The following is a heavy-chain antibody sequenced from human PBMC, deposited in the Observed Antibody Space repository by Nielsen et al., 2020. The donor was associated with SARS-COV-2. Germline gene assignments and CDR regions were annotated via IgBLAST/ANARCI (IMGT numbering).Heavy chain of an antibody. CDR1: GGAISSYY. V-gene: IGHV4-59*13. J-gene: IGHJ4*02. CDR2: IYDSGNT. CDR3: AKGSDEGLAL. Sequence: SETLSLTCTVSGGAISSYYWTWIRQPPQKGLEWIAYIYDSGNTNYNPYLKRRVTIPVDTSRNQFSLKLTSVTAADTAVYSGAKGSDEGLALWGQGTLVTVSS. D-gene: IGHD3-3*01.